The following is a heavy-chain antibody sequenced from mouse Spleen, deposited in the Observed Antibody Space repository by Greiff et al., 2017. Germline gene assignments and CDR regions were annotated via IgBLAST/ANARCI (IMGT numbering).Heavy chain of an antibody. Sequence: EVKLVESGGGLVQSGRSLRLSCATSGFTFSDFYMEWVRQAPGKGLEWIAASRNKANDYTTEYSASVKGRFIVSRDTSQSILYLQMNALRAEDTAIYYCARDEGYGNYYAMDYWGQGTSVTVSS. CDR2: SRNKANDYTT. J-gene: IGHJ4*01. V-gene: IGHV7-1*01. D-gene: IGHD2-10*02. CDR1: GFTFSDFY. CDR3: ARDEGYGNYYAMDY.